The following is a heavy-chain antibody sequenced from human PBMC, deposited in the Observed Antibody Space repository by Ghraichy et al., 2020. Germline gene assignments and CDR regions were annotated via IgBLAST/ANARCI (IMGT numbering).Heavy chain of an antibody. V-gene: IGHV4-34*01. CDR1: GGSFSGYY. J-gene: IGHJ6*02. Sequence: SETLSLTCAVYGGSFSGYYWSWIRQPPGKGLEWIGEINHSGSTNYNPSLKSRVTISVDTSKNQFSLKLSSVTAADTAVSYCARGRSDYYDSSGYYYAIDYYYYYGMDVWGQGTTVTVSS. D-gene: IGHD3-22*01. CDR3: ARGRSDYYDSSGYYYAIDYYYYYGMDV. CDR2: INHSGST.